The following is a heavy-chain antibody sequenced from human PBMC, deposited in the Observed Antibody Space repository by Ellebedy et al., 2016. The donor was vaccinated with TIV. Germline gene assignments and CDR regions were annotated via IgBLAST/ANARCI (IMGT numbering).Heavy chain of an antibody. D-gene: IGHD1-26*01. CDR2: INWNGGST. CDR1: GFTLEDHG. Sequence: GGSLRLSXSVSGFTLEDHGMSWVRQVPGKGLEWVSGINWNGGSTGYADSAQGRFTIYKDNAKNSVYLEMNSLRVEDTALYYCARGYSYGGFYYGMEVWGQGTTVIVSS. CDR3: ARGYSYGGFYYGMEV. V-gene: IGHV3-20*03. J-gene: IGHJ6*02.